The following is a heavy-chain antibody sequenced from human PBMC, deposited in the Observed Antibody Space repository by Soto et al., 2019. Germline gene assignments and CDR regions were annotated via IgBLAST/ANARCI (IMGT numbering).Heavy chain of an antibody. Sequence: QVQLVQSGAEVRKPGSSVRVSCKASGGSFNRHTISWVRQAPGQGLEWMAGIIPIFGTANHAQKFQGRVTIIADESTSTVYMELSSLRSDDTAIYYCARGWGYDSTDYYYAYWGQGTLGIVSS. CDR2: IIPIFGTA. CDR3: ARGWGYDSTDYYYAY. V-gene: IGHV1-69*01. J-gene: IGHJ4*02. CDR1: GGSFNRHT. D-gene: IGHD3-22*01.